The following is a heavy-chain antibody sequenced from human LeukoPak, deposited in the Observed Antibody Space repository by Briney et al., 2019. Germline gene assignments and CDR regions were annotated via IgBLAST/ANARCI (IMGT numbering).Heavy chain of an antibody. J-gene: IGHJ3*02. Sequence: SETLSLTCAVYGGSFSGYYWSWIRQPPGKGLEWIGYIYYSGSTNYNPSLKSRVTISVDTSKNQFSLKLSSVTAADTAVYYCAREPFYDILTGYYSVDIWGQGTMVTVSS. V-gene: IGHV4-59*01. CDR2: IYYSGST. CDR1: GGSFSGYY. D-gene: IGHD3-9*01. CDR3: AREPFYDILTGYYSVDI.